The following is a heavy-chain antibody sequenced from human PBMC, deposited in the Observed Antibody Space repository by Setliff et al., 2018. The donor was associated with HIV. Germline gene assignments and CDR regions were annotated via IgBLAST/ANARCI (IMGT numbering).Heavy chain of an antibody. CDR2: INHSGST. CDR1: GGSFSGYY. Sequence: PSETLSLTCAVYGGSFSGYYWSWIRQPPGKGLEWIGEINHSGSTNYNPSLKSRVTISVDTSKNQFSLRLGSVTAADTALYFCARDVATVATPERADWGPGTLVTVSS. V-gene: IGHV4-34*01. D-gene: IGHD4-17*01. J-gene: IGHJ4*02. CDR3: ARDVATVATPERAD.